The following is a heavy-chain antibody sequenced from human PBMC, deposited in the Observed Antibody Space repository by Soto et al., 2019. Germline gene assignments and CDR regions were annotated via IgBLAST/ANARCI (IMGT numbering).Heavy chain of an antibody. V-gene: IGHV1-8*01. D-gene: IGHD3-3*01. CDR2: MNTNAGNT. CDR3: ARVVRFFGGHAGY. CDR1: GYTFTEFD. J-gene: IGHJ4*02. Sequence: VQSGADVKKPGASVKVYCNTSGYTFTEFDINWVRQAPGQGLEWVGWMNTNAGNTRYAQKFQGRVTMTRDTSISTAYMELRRLRSEYSAVYYCARVVRFFGGHAGYWGQGTLVTVSS.